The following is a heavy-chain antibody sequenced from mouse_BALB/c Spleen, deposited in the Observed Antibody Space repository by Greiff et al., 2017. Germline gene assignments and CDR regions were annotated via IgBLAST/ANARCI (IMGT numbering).Heavy chain of an antibody. V-gene: IGHV5-4*02. CDR2: ISDGGSYT. Sequence: DVKLVESGGGLVKPGGSLKLSCAASGFTFSDYYMYWVRQTPEKRLEWVATISDGGSYTYYPDSVKGRFTISRDNAKNNLYLQMSSLKSEDTAMYYCARYDMDYWGQGTSVTVSS. CDR3: ARYDMDY. CDR1: GFTFSDYY. J-gene: IGHJ4*01.